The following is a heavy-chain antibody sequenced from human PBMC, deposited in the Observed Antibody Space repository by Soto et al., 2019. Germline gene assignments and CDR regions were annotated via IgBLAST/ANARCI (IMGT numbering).Heavy chain of an antibody. J-gene: IGHJ6*02. D-gene: IGHD6-13*01. CDR3: ARDRTPRYSSSWLQYYYYSGMDV. V-gene: IGHV1-69*06. CDR2: IIPIFGTA. CDR1: GGTFSSYA. Sequence: QVQLVQSGAEVKKPGSSVKVSCNASGGTFSSYAISWVRQAPGQGLEWMGGIIPIFGTANYAQQFQGRVTITADKSTSTAYMELSSLRSEDTAVYYCARDRTPRYSSSWLQYYYYSGMDVWGQGTTVTVSS.